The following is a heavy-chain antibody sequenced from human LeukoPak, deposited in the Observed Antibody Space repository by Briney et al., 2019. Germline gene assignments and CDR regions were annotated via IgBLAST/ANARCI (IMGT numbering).Heavy chain of an antibody. CDR2: FDPEDGET. J-gene: IGHJ6*02. CDR1: GYTLTELS. V-gene: IGHV1-24*01. D-gene: IGHD2-15*01. Sequence: ASVTVSCKVSGYTLTELSMHWVRQAPRKGLECMGGFDPEDGETIYAQKFQGRVTMTEDTSTDTAYMELSSLRSEDTAVYYCATWVRGTHYYYYGMDVWGQGTTVTVSS. CDR3: ATWVRGTHYYYYGMDV.